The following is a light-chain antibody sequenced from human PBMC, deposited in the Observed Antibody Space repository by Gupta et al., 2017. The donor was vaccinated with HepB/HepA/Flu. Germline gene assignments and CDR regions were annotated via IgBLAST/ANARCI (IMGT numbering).Light chain of an antibody. CDR3: QQEDSTPGI. V-gene: IGKV4-1*01. Sequence: DTVMTQSPDSLAVSLGERATIHCKSSQSGSFSSNNRNYVAWYQQKPGQPPKLLIYWASTRESGIPDRFSGSVSGTDFTLTISSLQAEDVAVYYCQQEDSTPGIFGQGTKLEIK. CDR2: WAS. J-gene: IGKJ2*02. CDR1: QSGSFSSNNRNY.